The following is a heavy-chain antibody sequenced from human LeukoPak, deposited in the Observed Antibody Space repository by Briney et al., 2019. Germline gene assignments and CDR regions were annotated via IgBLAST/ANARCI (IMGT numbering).Heavy chain of an antibody. CDR2: IYYSGST. Sequence: SETLSLTCTVSGGSISSGDYYWSWIRQPPGKGLEWIGYIYYSGSTYYNPSLKSRVTISADTSKNQFSLGLSSVTAADTAVYYCARDPGWYSESWGQGTLVTVSS. V-gene: IGHV4-30-4*02. CDR1: GGSISSGDYY. J-gene: IGHJ4*02. D-gene: IGHD6-19*01. CDR3: ARDPGWYSES.